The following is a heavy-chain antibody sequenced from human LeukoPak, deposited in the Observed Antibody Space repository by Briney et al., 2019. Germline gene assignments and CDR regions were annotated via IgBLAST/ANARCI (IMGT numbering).Heavy chain of an antibody. CDR2: IRGDNGNT. J-gene: IGHJ4*02. CDR1: GYTFSNYG. Sequence: ASVKVSCKASGYTFSNYGISWVRQATGQGLEWVGWIRGDNGNTNYAQKLQGRVTMTTDTSTSTAYMELSSLRSEDTAVYYCARHTMVRGVAYYFDYWGQGTLVTVSS. D-gene: IGHD3-10*01. V-gene: IGHV1-18*01. CDR3: ARHTMVRGVAYYFDY.